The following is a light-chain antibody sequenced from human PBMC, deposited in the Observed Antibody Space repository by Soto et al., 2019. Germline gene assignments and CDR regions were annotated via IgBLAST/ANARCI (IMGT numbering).Light chain of an antibody. CDR2: GAS. CDR1: QSVSSSY. CDR3: QQYWSSPPLT. Sequence: EFVLTQSPGTLSLSPGEIATLSCRASQSVSSSYLAWYQQKPGQAPRILIYGASTRATGIPDRFSGSGSGTTFTPTISRLEPEDFAVYYCQQYWSSPPLTFGGGTKVEIK. V-gene: IGKV3-20*01. J-gene: IGKJ4*01.